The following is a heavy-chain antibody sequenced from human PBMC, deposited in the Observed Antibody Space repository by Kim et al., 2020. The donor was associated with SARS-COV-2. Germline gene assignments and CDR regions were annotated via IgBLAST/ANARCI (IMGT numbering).Heavy chain of an antibody. Sequence: RVTISVDTSKNQFSLKLSSVTAADTAVYYCARDRAGDCSGGSCYGDAFDIWGQGTMVTVSS. V-gene: IGHV4-59*01. D-gene: IGHD2-15*01. J-gene: IGHJ3*02. CDR3: ARDRAGDCSGGSCYGDAFDI.